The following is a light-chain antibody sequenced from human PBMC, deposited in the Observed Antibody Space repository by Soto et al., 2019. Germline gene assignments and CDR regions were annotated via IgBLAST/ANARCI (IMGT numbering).Light chain of an antibody. Sequence: QSARTQPASESGSPGQSITISCTGTSSDVGGYNYVSWYQQHPGKAPKLMIYDVSNRPSGVSNRFSGSKSGNTASLTISGLQAEDETDYYCSSYTSSSTVVFGGGTKVTLL. V-gene: IGLV2-14*01. J-gene: IGLJ2*01. CDR1: SSDVGGYNY. CDR2: DVS. CDR3: SSYTSSSTVV.